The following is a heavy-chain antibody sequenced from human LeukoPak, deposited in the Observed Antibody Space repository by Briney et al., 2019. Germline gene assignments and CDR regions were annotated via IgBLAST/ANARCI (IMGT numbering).Heavy chain of an antibody. CDR1: GGPFRGYY. CDR2: FNHSGST. Sequence: KPSETLSLTCVVYGGPFRGYYWNWIRQSPGKGLEWIGEFNHSGSTTYNPAFKSRVTISVDTSKRQFSLKLNALTAADTALYFCARSLLWPAGAFDIWDQGTMVTVSS. J-gene: IGHJ3*02. D-gene: IGHD2/OR15-2a*01. V-gene: IGHV4-34*01. CDR3: ARSLLWPAGAFDI.